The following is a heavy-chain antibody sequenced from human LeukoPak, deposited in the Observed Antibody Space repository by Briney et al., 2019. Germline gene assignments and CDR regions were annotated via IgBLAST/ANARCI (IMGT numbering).Heavy chain of an antibody. CDR2: IYYSGST. V-gene: IGHV4-59*01. CDR1: GGSISSYY. D-gene: IGHD6-13*01. CDR3: ARDPRSSSWLYAFDI. J-gene: IGHJ3*02. Sequence: SETLSLTCTVSGGSISSYYWSWIRQPPGKGLEWIGYIYYSGSTNYNPSLKSRVTISVDTSKNQFSLKLSSVTAADTAVYCCARDPRSSSWLYAFDIWGQGTMVTVSS.